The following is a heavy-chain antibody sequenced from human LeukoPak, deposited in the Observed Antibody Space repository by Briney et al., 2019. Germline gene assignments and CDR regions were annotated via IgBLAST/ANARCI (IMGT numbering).Heavy chain of an antibody. J-gene: IGHJ4*02. CDR1: GFTFSRNG. D-gene: IGHD3-10*01. CDR3: VRDYLFYFDY. V-gene: IGHV3-33*01. Sequence: GRSLRLSCAASGFTFSRNGMHWVRQAPGKGLEWVAVIWYDGSNKYYADSVKGRFTISRDDSKNTVYLQMNSLRAEDTALYYCVRDYLFYFDYWGLRTLVTVSS. CDR2: IWYDGSNK.